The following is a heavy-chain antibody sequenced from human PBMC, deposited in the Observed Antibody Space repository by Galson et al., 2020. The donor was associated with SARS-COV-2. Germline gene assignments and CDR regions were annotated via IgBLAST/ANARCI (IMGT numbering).Heavy chain of an antibody. Sequence: GESLKISCAASGFTFRSYDMHWVRQARGKGLEWVSAIGTAGDTYYPGSVKGRFTISRENAKNSLYLQMNSLRAGDTAVYYCARAYWGGYSYGPGSFDIWGQGTMVTVSS. CDR1: GFTFRSYD. J-gene: IGHJ3*02. D-gene: IGHD5-18*01. CDR3: ARAYWGGYSYGPGSFDI. V-gene: IGHV3-13*04. CDR2: IGTAGDT.